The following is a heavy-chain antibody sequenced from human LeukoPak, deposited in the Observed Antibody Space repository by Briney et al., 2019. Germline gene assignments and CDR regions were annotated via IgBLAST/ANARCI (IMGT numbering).Heavy chain of an antibody. V-gene: IGHV4-59*01. D-gene: IGHD3-10*01. CDR1: GGSISSYY. CDR2: IYYSGST. Sequence: SEPLSLTCTVSGGSISSYYWSWIRQPPGKGLEWIGYIYYSGSTNYNPSLKSRVTISVDTSKNQFSLKLSSVTAADTAVYYCARDRGVAYYGSGGNWFDPWGQGTLVTVSS. CDR3: ARDRGVAYYGSGGNWFDP. J-gene: IGHJ5*02.